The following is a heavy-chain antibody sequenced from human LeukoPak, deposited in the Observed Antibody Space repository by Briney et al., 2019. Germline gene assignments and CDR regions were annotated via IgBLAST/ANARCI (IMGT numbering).Heavy chain of an antibody. CDR2: ISYDGSNK. Sequence: PGGSLRLSCPASGFTFSSYAMHWVRQAPGKGLEWVAVISYDGSNKYYADSVKGRFTISRDNSKNTLYLQMNSLRAEDTAVYYCARDGVELLGGYYFDYWGQGTLVTVSS. D-gene: IGHD1-26*01. V-gene: IGHV3-30-3*01. CDR3: ARDGVELLGGYYFDY. J-gene: IGHJ4*02. CDR1: GFTFSSYA.